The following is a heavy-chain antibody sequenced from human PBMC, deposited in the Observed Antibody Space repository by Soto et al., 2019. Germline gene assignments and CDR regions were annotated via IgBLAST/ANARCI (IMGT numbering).Heavy chain of an antibody. Sequence: LRLSCAASGFTFSSYSMNWVRQAPGKGLEWVSSISSSSSYIYYADSVKGRFTISRDNAKNSLYLQMNSLRAEDTAVYYCARTYYYDSSGYYDDALWGQGTLVTVSS. CDR2: ISSSSSYI. J-gene: IGHJ4*02. CDR3: ARTYYYDSSGYYDDAL. CDR1: GFTFSSYS. V-gene: IGHV3-21*01. D-gene: IGHD3-22*01.